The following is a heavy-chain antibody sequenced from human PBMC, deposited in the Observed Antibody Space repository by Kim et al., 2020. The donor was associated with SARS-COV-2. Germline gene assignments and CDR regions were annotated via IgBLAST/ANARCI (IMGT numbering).Heavy chain of an antibody. CDR3: AKDRDLGSDYHSGFDY. CDR2: ISYDGSNK. Sequence: GGSLRLSCAASGFTFSSYGMHWVRQAPGKGLEWVAVISYDGSNKYYADSVKGRFTISRDNSKNTLYLQMNSLRAEDTAVYYCAKDRDLGSDYHSGFDYWGQGTLVTVSS. J-gene: IGHJ4*02. D-gene: IGHD1-26*01. CDR1: GFTFSSYG. V-gene: IGHV3-30*18.